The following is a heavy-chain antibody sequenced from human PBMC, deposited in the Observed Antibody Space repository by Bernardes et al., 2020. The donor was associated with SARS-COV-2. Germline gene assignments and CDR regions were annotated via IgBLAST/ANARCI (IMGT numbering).Heavy chain of an antibody. Sequence: GGSLRLSCAASGFTFDDYAMHWVRQAPGKGLEWVSLISGDGGSTYYADSVKGRFTISRDNSKNSLYLQMNSLRTEDTALYYCAKAGRIYDDFWSGYRQNYYYYGMDVWGQGTTVTVSS. CDR2: ISGDGGST. V-gene: IGHV3-43*02. CDR1: GFTFDDYA. D-gene: IGHD3-3*01. J-gene: IGHJ6*02. CDR3: AKAGRIYDDFWSGYRQNYYYYGMDV.